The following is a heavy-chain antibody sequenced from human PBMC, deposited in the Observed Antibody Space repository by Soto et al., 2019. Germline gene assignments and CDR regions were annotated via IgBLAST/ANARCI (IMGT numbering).Heavy chain of an antibody. CDR3: ARDSGRSSGSLY. J-gene: IGHJ4*02. D-gene: IGHD6-19*01. CDR2: IIPILGIA. V-gene: IGHV1-69*08. CDR1: GGTFSSYT. Sequence: QVQLVQSGAEVKKPGSSVKVSCKASGGTFSSYTISWVRQAPGQGLEWMGRIIPILGIANYAQKFQGRVTITADKSTSTAYMELSCLRSEDTAVYYCARDSGRSSGSLYWGQGTLVTVSS.